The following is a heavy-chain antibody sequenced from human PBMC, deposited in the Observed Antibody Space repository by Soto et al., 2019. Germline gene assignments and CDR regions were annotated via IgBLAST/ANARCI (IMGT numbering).Heavy chain of an antibody. CDR2: IRGVSDVI. J-gene: IGHJ4*02. Sequence: GGSLRLSCVASGFTFSSYSMNWVRQVPGKGLEWVSYIRGVSDVIYYADSVKGRFTISRDNAENSLYLQMKSLRAEDTAVYYCARVPSSRYHYFDYWGQRTLVTVS. CDR1: GFTFSSYS. CDR3: ARVPSSRYHYFDY. V-gene: IGHV3-48*01. D-gene: IGHD6-25*01.